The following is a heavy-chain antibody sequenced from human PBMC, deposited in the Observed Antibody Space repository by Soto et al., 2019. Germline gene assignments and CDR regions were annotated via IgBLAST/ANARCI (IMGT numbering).Heavy chain of an antibody. J-gene: IGHJ5*02. D-gene: IGHD4-17*01. CDR3: ARTVSPGWFDP. CDR2: ISSNGGST. CDR1: GFTFSSYA. V-gene: IGHV3-64*01. Sequence: EVQLVESGGGLVQPGGSLRLSCAASGFTFSSYAMHWVRQAPGKGLEYVSAISSNGGSTYYANSVKGRFTISRDNSKNTLYLQMGSLRAEDMAVYYCARTVSPGWFDPWGQGTLVTVSS.